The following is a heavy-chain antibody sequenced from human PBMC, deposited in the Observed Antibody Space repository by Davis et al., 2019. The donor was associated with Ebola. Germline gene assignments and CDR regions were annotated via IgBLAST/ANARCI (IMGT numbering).Heavy chain of an antibody. Sequence: ASVKVSCKVSGYPLTELAIHWVRQAPGKGLEWMGGFDPEDGELIYAQRFQGRVTMTEDTSTDTAYMELSSLKSEDTALYYCVTEQTRLLWPAFDVWGQGTMVTVS. V-gene: IGHV1-24*01. CDR1: GYPLTELA. CDR3: VTEQTRLLWPAFDV. CDR2: FDPEDGEL. J-gene: IGHJ3*01. D-gene: IGHD3-10*01.